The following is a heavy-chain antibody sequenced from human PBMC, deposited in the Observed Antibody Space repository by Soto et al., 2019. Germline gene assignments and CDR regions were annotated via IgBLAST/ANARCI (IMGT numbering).Heavy chain of an antibody. CDR3: ARSLDFIAARPGLDYFDY. V-gene: IGHV4-31*03. J-gene: IGHJ4*02. CDR2: IYYSGST. CDR1: GGSISSGDYY. D-gene: IGHD6-6*01. Sequence: SETLSLTCTVSGGSISSGDYYWSWVRQLPGKGLEWIGYIYYSGSTYYNPSLKSRVTISVDTSKNQFSLKLSSVTAADTAVYYCARSLDFIAARPGLDYFDYWGQGTLVTVSS.